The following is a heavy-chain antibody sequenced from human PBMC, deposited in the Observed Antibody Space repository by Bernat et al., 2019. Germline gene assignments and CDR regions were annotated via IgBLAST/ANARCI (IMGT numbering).Heavy chain of an antibody. CDR1: GFTFRGHA. CDR2: LSGSGGAT. V-gene: IGHV3-23*01. J-gene: IGHJ3*02. Sequence: EVQLLESGGGWVQPGGSLRLSCAASGFTFRGHAVSWVRQAPGKGLEWVSTLSGSGGATYYADSVKGRFTISRDSSETSVHLQMNSLRAEDTALYYCAKDQRYCGSSTCFGNDAFDIWGQGTMVTVSS. D-gene: IGHD2-2*01. CDR3: AKDQRYCGSSTCFGNDAFDI.